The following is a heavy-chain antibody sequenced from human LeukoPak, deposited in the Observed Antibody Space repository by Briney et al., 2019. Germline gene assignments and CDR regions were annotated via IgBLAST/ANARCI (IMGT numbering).Heavy chain of an antibody. J-gene: IGHJ4*02. CDR1: GFTFSSYA. V-gene: IGHV3-30*04. D-gene: IGHD3-10*01. CDR2: ISYDGSNK. Sequence: GGSLRLSCAASGFTFSSYAMHWVRQAPGKGLEWVAVISYDGSNKKYADSVKGRFTISRDNSKNTLYLQMNSLRAEDTAVYYCARETDYSLFDYWGQGTLVTVSS. CDR3: ARETDYSLFDY.